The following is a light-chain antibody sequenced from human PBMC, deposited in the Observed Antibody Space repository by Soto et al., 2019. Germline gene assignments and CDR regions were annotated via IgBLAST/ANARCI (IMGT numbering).Light chain of an antibody. J-gene: IGKJ2*01. CDR3: QQYYSRPDMYT. Sequence: EIVMTQSPATLYVSPGERATLSCRASQSLRSSIAWYQQKPGQDPRLLIYGASTRATGIPARFSGSGSGTEFSLTISSLQLEDFALHYCQQYYSRPDMYTFGQGTKLEIK. V-gene: IGKV3-15*01. CDR2: GAS. CDR1: QSLRSS.